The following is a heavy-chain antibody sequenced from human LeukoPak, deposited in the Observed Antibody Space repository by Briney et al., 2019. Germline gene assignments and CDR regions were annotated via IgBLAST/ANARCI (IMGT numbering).Heavy chain of an antibody. CDR2: IISSSSFI. D-gene: IGHD3-10*01. V-gene: IGHV3-21*01. Sequence: GRSLRLSCAASGFTFSTYTMNWVSQAPGQGLEWVSSIISSSSFIYYADSVKGRFTISRDNAKNSLYLQMNSLRAEDTAVYYCARDPGLRYFDYWGQGTLVTVSS. J-gene: IGHJ4*02. CDR1: GFTFSTYT. CDR3: ARDPGLRYFDY.